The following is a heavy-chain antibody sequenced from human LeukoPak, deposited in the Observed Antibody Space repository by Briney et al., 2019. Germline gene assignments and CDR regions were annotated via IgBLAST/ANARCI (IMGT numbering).Heavy chain of an antibody. CDR2: IYYSGST. Sequence: SETLSLTCTVSGGSISSTRYYWGWIRQPPGKGLEWIGSIYYSGSTYYNPSLKSRVTMSVDRSKNQFSLKLSSVTAADTAVYYCARGGYSYDNWFDPWGQGTLVTVSS. D-gene: IGHD5-18*01. V-gene: IGHV4-39*07. CDR1: GGSISSTRYY. J-gene: IGHJ5*02. CDR3: ARGGYSYDNWFDP.